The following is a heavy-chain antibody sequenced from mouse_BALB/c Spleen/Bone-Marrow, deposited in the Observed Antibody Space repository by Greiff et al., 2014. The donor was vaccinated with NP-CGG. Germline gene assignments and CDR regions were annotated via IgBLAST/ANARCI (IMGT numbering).Heavy chain of an antibody. CDR3: AREGYGSSYGFAY. J-gene: IGHJ3*01. V-gene: IGHV1-31*01. CDR2: INPYNGGS. D-gene: IGHD1-1*01. Sequence: EVQLQQSGPELVKPGASMKISRKASGYSFAGYTMNWVKQSHGKNLEWIGLINPYNGGSSYNQKFKGKATLTVDKSSSTAYMELLSLTSEDSAVYYCAREGYGSSYGFAYWGQGTLVTVSA. CDR1: GYSFAGYT.